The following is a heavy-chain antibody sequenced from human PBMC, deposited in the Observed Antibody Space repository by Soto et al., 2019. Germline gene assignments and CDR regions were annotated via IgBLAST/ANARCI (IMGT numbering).Heavy chain of an antibody. CDR1: GGSVNNADYF. V-gene: IGHV4-31*03. CDR3: ARDADYGGSGGGMDV. J-gene: IGHJ6*02. CDR2: IYYSGST. Sequence: QVRLEDSGPGLVKPSETLSLICSVAGGSVNNADYFWSWIRHHPENGLEWIGYIYYSGSTRYNPSFKTRATLSIDTSKNQFSLRLNSVTVADTAVYFCARDADYGGSGGGMDVWGRGTTVTV. D-gene: IGHD4-17*01.